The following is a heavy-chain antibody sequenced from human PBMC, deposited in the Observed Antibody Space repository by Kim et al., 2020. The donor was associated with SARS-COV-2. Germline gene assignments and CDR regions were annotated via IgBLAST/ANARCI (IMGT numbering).Heavy chain of an antibody. V-gene: IGHV3-21*01. D-gene: IGHD6-19*01. Sequence: YYADSVKGRFTISRDNAKNSLYLQMNSLRAEDTAVYYCARVIAVAADDDYWGQGTLVTVSS. J-gene: IGHJ4*02. CDR3: ARVIAVAADDDY.